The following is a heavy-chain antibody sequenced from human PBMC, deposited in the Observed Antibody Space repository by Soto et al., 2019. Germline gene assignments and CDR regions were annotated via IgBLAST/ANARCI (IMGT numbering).Heavy chain of an antibody. CDR2: ISGSGGLT. D-gene: IGHD2-15*01. J-gene: IGHJ2*01. CDR1: GFTFSSYA. CDR3: AKDASGPADYCRGGGCYSGGYFDL. Sequence: EEQLLESGGGLVQPGGSLRLSCAASGFTFSSYAMSWVRQAPGKGLEWVSAISGSGGLTYYADSVKGRFTVSRDNSKNTLSVQMNSLRAEDAAVYYCAKDASGPADYCRGGGCYSGGYFDLWGRGTLVTVSS. V-gene: IGHV3-23*01.